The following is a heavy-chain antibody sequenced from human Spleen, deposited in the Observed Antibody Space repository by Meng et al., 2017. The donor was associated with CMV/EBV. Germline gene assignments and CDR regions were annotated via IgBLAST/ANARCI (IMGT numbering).Heavy chain of an antibody. D-gene: IGHD1-26*01. Sequence: ASVKVSCKASGYTFTGYYMHWVRQAPGQGLEWMGWINPNSGGTNYAQKFQGRVTMTRDTSISTVYMELSRLRSDDTAVYYCARGRGVLNNWFDPWGQGTLVTVSS. CDR3: ARGRGVLNNWFDP. V-gene: IGHV1-2*02. CDR2: INPNSGGT. CDR1: GYTFTGYY. J-gene: IGHJ5*02.